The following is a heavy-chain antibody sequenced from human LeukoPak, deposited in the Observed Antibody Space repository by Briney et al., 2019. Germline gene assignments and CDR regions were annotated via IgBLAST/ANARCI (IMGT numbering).Heavy chain of an antibody. Sequence: ASVKVSCKASGGTFSSYAISWVRQAPGQGLEWMGGIIPIFGTANYAQKFQGRVTITSDESTSTAYMELSSLRSEDTAVYYCAIWGQQLAFDYWGQGTLVTVSS. V-gene: IGHV1-69*13. CDR3: AIWGQQLAFDY. CDR1: GGTFSSYA. D-gene: IGHD6-13*01. J-gene: IGHJ4*02. CDR2: IIPIFGTA.